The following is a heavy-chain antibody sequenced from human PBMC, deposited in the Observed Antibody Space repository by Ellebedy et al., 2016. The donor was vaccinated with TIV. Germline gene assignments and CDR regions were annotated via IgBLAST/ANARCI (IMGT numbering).Heavy chain of an antibody. V-gene: IGHV3-30*18. J-gene: IGHJ6*02. Sequence: GESLKISCAASGFTFSSYGMHWVRQAPGKGLEWVAVISYDGSNKYYADSVKGRFTISRDNSKNTLYLQMNSLRAEDTAVYYCAKDALLTGVDYGMDVWGQGTTVTVSS. D-gene: IGHD7-27*01. CDR3: AKDALLTGVDYGMDV. CDR2: ISYDGSNK. CDR1: GFTFSSYG.